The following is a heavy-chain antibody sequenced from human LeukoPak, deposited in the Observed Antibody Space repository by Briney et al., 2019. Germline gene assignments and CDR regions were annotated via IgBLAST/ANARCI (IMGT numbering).Heavy chain of an antibody. CDR1: GYTFTGYF. CDR3: ASGVSWHIDY. V-gene: IGHV1-2*02. J-gene: IGHJ4*02. Sequence: ASVKVSCKASGYTFTGYFMQWVRQAPGQRLEWMGWINPNSGGTNSAQKFQGRVTMTRDTSISTAYMELSRLRSDDTAIFYRASGVSWHIDYWGQGTLVTVSS. CDR2: INPNSGGT. D-gene: IGHD3-3*01.